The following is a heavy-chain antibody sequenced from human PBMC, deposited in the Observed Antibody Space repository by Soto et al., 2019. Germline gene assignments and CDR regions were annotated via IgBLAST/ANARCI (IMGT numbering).Heavy chain of an antibody. CDR2: IYDSGSS. Sequence: LSLTCTVSGASISSGDYFWSWIRQSPGKGLEWIGYIYDSGSSYYNPSLKSRVTMSVDTSKNQFSLKLRSVTAADTAVYYCAREKGYISGPKNFDYWGQGTLVTVSS. CDR1: GASISSGDYF. D-gene: IGHD5-12*01. J-gene: IGHJ4*02. V-gene: IGHV4-30-4*01. CDR3: AREKGYISGPKNFDY.